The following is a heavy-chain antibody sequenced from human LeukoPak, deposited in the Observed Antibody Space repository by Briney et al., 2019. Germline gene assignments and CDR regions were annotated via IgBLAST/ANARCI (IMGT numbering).Heavy chain of an antibody. J-gene: IGHJ4*02. CDR2: INPNSGNT. D-gene: IGHD2-2*01. CDR1: GYSFSSHD. CDR3: ARFPVPAARGTDY. Sequence: GASVKVSCKASGYSFSSHDINWVRQATGQGLEWMGWINPNSGNTGYAQKFQGRVTMTRNTSISTAYMELSSLRSEDTAVYYCARFPVPAARGTDYWGQGTLVTVSS. V-gene: IGHV1-8*01.